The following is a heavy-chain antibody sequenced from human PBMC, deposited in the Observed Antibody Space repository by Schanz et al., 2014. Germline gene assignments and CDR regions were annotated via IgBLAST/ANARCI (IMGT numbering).Heavy chain of an antibody. CDR2: ILYDGSNK. J-gene: IGHJ6*02. V-gene: IGHV3-30*18. CDR3: EKELNHRVVQTNIYYYYGMDV. CDR1: GFTFSTYA. Sequence: VQLLQSGGVLVQPGGSLRLSCSASGFTFSTYAMSWARQTPGKGLEWVAVILYDGSNKYYADSVKGRFTISRDNSKNSLYTQLNSLRGESAVLYYGEKELNHRVVQTNIYYYYGMDVWGQGTTVTVSS.